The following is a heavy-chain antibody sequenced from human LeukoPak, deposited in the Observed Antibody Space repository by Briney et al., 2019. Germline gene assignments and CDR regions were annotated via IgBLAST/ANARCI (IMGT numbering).Heavy chain of an antibody. CDR3: ARTGIVGATNYFDY. CDR2: ISYDGSNK. J-gene: IGHJ4*02. V-gene: IGHV3-30-3*01. Sequence: PGRSLRLSCAASGFTFSSYAMHWVRQAPGKGLEWVAVISYDGSNKYYADSVKGRFTISRDNSKNTLYLQMNSLRAEDTAVYYCARTGIVGATNYFDYWGQGTLVTVSS. CDR1: GFTFSSYA. D-gene: IGHD1-26*01.